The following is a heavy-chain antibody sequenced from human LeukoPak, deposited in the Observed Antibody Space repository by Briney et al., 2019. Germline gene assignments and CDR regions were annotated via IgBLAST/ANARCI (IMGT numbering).Heavy chain of an antibody. V-gene: IGHV4-34*01. CDR1: GGSFSGYY. J-gene: IGHJ4*02. Sequence: SETLSLTCAVYGGSFSGYYWSWIRQPPGKGLEWIGEINHSGSTNYNPSLKSRVTISVDTSKNQFSLKLSSVTAADTAVYYCARARYYDFLSGYSRAFDYWGQGTLVTVSS. CDR3: ARARYYDFLSGYSRAFDY. CDR2: INHSGST. D-gene: IGHD3-3*01.